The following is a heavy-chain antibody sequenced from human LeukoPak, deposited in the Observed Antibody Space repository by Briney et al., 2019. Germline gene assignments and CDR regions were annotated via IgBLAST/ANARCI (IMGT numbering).Heavy chain of an antibody. CDR3: ARSPSYNWNSPGSMDV. D-gene: IGHD1-1*01. CDR1: GFTFSSYW. Sequence: GGSLRLSCAASGFTFSSYWMSWVRQAPGKGLEWVANIKQDGSEKYYVDSVKGRFTISRDNAKNSLYLQMNSLRAEDTAVYYCARSPSYNWNSPGSMDVWGKGTTVTVSS. J-gene: IGHJ6*04. CDR2: IKQDGSEK. V-gene: IGHV3-7*03.